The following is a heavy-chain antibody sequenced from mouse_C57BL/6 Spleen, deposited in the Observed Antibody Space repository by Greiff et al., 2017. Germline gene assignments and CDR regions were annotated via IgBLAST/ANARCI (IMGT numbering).Heavy chain of an antibody. D-gene: IGHD2-1*01. CDR3: AIRDYYGIYAMDY. CDR2: IHPSDSDT. J-gene: IGHJ4*01. Sequence: QVQLKQPGAELVKPGASVKVSCKASGYTFTSYWMHWVKQRPGQGLEWIGRIHPSDSDTNYNQKFKGKATLTVDKSSSTAYMQLSSLTSEDSAVYYCAIRDYYGIYAMDYWGQGTSVTVSS. V-gene: IGHV1-74*01. CDR1: GYTFTSYW.